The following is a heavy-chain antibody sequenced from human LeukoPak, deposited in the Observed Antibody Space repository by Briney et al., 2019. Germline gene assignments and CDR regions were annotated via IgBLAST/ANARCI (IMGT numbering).Heavy chain of an antibody. V-gene: IGHV1-2*02. CDR3: ARIRIAVDCKYYCDY. CDR2: INPNSGGT. CDR1: GYTFTGYY. J-gene: IGHJ4*02. D-gene: IGHD6-19*01. Sequence: VASVKVSCKASGYTFTGYYMHWVRQAPGQGLEWMGWINPNSGGTNYAQKFQGRVTMTRDTSISTAYMELSRLRSDDTAVYYCARIRIAVDCKYYCDYWSQGTLVNV.